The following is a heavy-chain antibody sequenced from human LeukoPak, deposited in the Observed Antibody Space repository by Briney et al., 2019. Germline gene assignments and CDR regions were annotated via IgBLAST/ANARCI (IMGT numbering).Heavy chain of an antibody. D-gene: IGHD3-16*01. CDR3: ARGWPRGTYPDHTFDY. CDR2: IYYSGST. V-gene: IGHV4-39*01. Sequence: SETLSLTCTVSGGSISSSSYYWGWIRQPPGKGLEWIGSIYYSGSTYYNPSLKSRVTISVDTSKNQFSLKLSSVTAADTAVYYCARGWPRGTYPDHTFDYWGQGTLVTVSS. CDR1: GGSISSSSYY. J-gene: IGHJ4*02.